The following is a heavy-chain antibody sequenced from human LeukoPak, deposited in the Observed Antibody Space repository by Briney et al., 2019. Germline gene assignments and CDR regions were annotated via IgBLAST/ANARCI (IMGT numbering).Heavy chain of an antibody. V-gene: IGHV4-4*07. J-gene: IGHJ5*02. D-gene: IGHD2/OR15-2a*01. CDR2: IYPGGST. Sequence: SETLSLTCSVSGGSIISYYWSWIRQPAGKGLEWVGRIYPGGSTTYNPSLKSRVTMSLDTSKNQLSLSLSPVTAADTAVYYCARVEGCDGTCRFDPWGQGILVTVSS. CDR1: GGSIISYY. CDR3: ARVEGCDGTCRFDP.